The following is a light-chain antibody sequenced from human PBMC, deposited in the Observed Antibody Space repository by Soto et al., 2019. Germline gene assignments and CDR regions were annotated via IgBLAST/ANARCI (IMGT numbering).Light chain of an antibody. V-gene: IGLV2-14*01. Sequence: QSALTQPAPVSGSPGQSITISCTGTSSDVGGYNFVSWYQQHPGKAPKLMIYDVTNRPSGVSNRFSGSKSGNTASLTISGLQAEDEADYYCLSYSSSTSPYVLGTGTKVTVL. CDR1: SSDVGGYNF. CDR2: DVT. J-gene: IGLJ1*01. CDR3: LSYSSSTSPYV.